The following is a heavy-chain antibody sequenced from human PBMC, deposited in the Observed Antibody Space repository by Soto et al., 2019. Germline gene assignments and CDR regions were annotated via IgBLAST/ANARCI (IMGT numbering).Heavy chain of an antibody. CDR2: IYYSGST. V-gene: IGHV4-39*01. J-gene: IGHJ6*03. Sequence: QLQLQESGPGLVKPSETLSLTCTVSGGSISSSSYYWGWIRQPPGKGLEWIGSIYYSGSTYYNPSLKSRATISVDTSKNQLTLKLSSVSAADTAVYYCARHTGPTNDYCSGGSGHSPYYYYYMDVWGKGTTVTVSS. CDR1: GGSISSSSYY. CDR3: ARHTGPTNDYCSGGSGHSPYYYYYMDV. D-gene: IGHD2-15*01.